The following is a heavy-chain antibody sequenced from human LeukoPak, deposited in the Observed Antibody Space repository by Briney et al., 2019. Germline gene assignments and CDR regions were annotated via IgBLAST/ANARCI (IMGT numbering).Heavy chain of an antibody. CDR3: AKAQDPAGHGRYHFDY. CDR2: INPNSGGT. D-gene: IGHD6-19*01. J-gene: IGHJ4*01. Sequence: ASVKVSCKASGYTFTGYYMHWVRQAPGQGLEWMGWINPNSGGTNYAQKFQGRVTMTRDTSISTAYMELSRLRSDDTAVYYCAKAQDPAGHGRYHFDYWGQGTLVTVSS. V-gene: IGHV1-2*02. CDR1: GYTFTGYY.